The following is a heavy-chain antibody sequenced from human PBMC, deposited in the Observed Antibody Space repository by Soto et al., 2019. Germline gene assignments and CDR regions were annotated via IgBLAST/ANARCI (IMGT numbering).Heavy chain of an antibody. CDR3: AAGGLGEGGYFYYGLAV. V-gene: IGHV1-69*13. Sequence: GASVKVSCKVSGGTLTRFAISWVRQAPGQGLEWMGGVIPLFSVSRQSEKLQERVTVTADEATSTVYLELRSLKPDDTAIYYCAAGGLGEGGYFYYGLAVWGQGTTVTVSS. D-gene: IGHD2-15*01. J-gene: IGHJ6*02. CDR1: GGTLTRFA. CDR2: VIPLFSVS.